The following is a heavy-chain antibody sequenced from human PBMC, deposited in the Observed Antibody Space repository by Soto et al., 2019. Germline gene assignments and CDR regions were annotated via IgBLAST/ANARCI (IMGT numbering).Heavy chain of an antibody. Sequence: GASVKVSCKASGGTFSSYAISWVRQAPGQGLEWMGGIIPIFGTANYAQKFQGRVTITADESTSTAYMELSSLRSEDTAVYYCARSGWDHTGDYDDYWGQGTLVTVSS. V-gene: IGHV1-69*13. CDR2: IIPIFGTA. D-gene: IGHD6-19*01. CDR3: ARSGWDHTGDYDDY. CDR1: GGTFSSYA. J-gene: IGHJ4*02.